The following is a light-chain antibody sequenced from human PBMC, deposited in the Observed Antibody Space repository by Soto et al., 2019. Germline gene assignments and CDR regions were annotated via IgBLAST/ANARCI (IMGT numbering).Light chain of an antibody. Sequence: QSVLTQPPSASGTPGQRVTISCSGSSSNIGSNPVNWYQQLPGTAPKLLIYSNNQRPSGVPDRFFGSKSGTSASLAISGLQSEDEADYYCAAWDDSLNGHVVFGGGTQLTVL. V-gene: IGLV1-44*01. CDR2: SNN. CDR3: AAWDDSLNGHVV. CDR1: SSNIGSNP. J-gene: IGLJ2*01.